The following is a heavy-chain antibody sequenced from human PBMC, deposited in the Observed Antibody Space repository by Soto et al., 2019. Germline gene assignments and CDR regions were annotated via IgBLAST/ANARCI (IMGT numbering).Heavy chain of an antibody. Sequence: GESLKISCKGSGYSFTSYWIGWVRQMPGKGLEWMGIIYPGDSDTRHSPSFQGQVTISADKSISTAYLQWSSLKASDTAMYYCVKSYYYDSSGYYYSPFFDYWGQGTLVTVSS. D-gene: IGHD3-22*01. CDR1: GYSFTSYW. J-gene: IGHJ4*02. CDR2: IYPGDSDT. V-gene: IGHV5-51*01. CDR3: VKSYYYDSSGYYYSPFFDY.